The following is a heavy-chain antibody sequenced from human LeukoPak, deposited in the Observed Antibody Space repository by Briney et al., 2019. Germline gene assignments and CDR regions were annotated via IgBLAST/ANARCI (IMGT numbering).Heavy chain of an antibody. Sequence: SETLSLTCTVSGGSISPYYWSWIRQPPGKGLEWIGFIYYSGSTTYNPSLKSRVTLSVDTSKNQFSLTLNSVTAADTPAYYCAQHAYYDDSSFDYWGRGTLVTVSS. J-gene: IGHJ4*02. V-gene: IGHV4-59*08. CDR1: GGSISPYY. D-gene: IGHD3-22*01. CDR2: IYYSGST. CDR3: AQHAYYDDSSFDY.